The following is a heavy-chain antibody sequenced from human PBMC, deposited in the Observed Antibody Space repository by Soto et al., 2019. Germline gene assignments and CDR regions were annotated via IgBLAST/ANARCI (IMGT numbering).Heavy chain of an antibody. CDR3: ARQRGYYVDY. D-gene: IGHD3-22*01. J-gene: IGHJ4*02. V-gene: IGHV4-31*11. Sequence: SETLSLTCAVSGGSISSGDYSWSWIRQPPGEGLEWIGYIYYSGSTYYNPSLKSRVTMSVDTSKNQFSLRLSSVTAADTAVYYCARQRGYYVDYWGQGTLVTVSS. CDR2: IYYSGST. CDR1: GGSISSGDYS.